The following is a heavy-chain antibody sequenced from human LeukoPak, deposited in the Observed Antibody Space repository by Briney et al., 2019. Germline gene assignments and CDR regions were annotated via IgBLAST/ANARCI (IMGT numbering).Heavy chain of an antibody. J-gene: IGHJ4*02. Sequence: GRSLRLSCAASGFTFDDYAMHWVRHAPGKGLEWVSGISWNSGSIVYADSVKGRFTISRDNAKNSLYLQMNSLRAEDMALYYCAKDMGGTMIVVAIDYWGQGTLVTVSS. V-gene: IGHV3-9*03. CDR1: GFTFDDYA. D-gene: IGHD3-22*01. CDR3: AKDMGGTMIVVAIDY. CDR2: ISWNSGSI.